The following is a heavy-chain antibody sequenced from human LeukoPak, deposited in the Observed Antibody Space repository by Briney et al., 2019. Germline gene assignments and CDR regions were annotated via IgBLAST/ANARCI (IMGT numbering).Heavy chain of an antibody. D-gene: IGHD6-19*01. CDR1: GGTISSYY. CDR2: IHYSGST. CDR3: ARWYSSGWAFDY. J-gene: IGHJ4*02. Sequence: SETLSLTCTVSGGTISSYYWNWIRQPPGKGLEWIGYIHYSGSTKSNPSLKIRVTISVDASKNQFSLKLSSVTAADTAVYYCARWYSSGWAFDYRGQGTLVTVSS. V-gene: IGHV4-59*08.